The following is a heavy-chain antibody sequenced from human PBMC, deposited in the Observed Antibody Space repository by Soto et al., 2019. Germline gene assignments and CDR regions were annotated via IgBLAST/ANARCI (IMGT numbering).Heavy chain of an antibody. CDR3: ARAGTGMVQLAY. CDR2: IYYSGST. Sequence: QVQLQESGPGLVKPSETLSLTCTVSGGSISSYFWSWIRQPPGKGLEWIGYIYYSGSTNYNPSLKSRVTISVDTSKNQFSLKLTSVTAADTAVYYCARAGTGMVQLAYWGQGTLVTVSS. D-gene: IGHD5-18*01. V-gene: IGHV4-59*01. J-gene: IGHJ4*02. CDR1: GGSISSYF.